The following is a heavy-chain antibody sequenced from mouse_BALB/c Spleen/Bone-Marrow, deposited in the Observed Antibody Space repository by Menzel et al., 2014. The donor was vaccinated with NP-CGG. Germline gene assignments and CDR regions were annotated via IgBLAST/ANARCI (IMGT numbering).Heavy chain of an antibody. CDR1: GYTFTSYF. V-gene: IGHV1S56*01. CDR2: IYPGDGST. Sequence: VQLQQSGPELVKPGASVKMSCKASGYTFTSYFIHWVKQRPGQGLEWIGWIYPGDGSTNYNEKFKGKTTLTADKSSSTAYMLLSSLTSEDSAIYFCARGAPCCFDYWGQGTTVTVSS. CDR3: ARGAPCCFDY. J-gene: IGHJ2*01. D-gene: IGHD3-1*01.